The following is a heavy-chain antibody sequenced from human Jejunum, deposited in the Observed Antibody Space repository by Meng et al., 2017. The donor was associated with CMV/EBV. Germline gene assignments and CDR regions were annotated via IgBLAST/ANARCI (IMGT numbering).Heavy chain of an antibody. Sequence: VSGDSISSGDSYWSWIRQPPGKGLEWIGYIYESGSTSYNPSLESRVTISVDTSKNQFSLKVMSVTAADTAVYYCAGEGTNSYYFDYWGQGTLVTVSS. D-gene: IGHD1-14*01. CDR2: IYESGST. CDR1: GDSISSGDSY. V-gene: IGHV4-30-4*01. J-gene: IGHJ4*02. CDR3: AGEGTNSYYFDY.